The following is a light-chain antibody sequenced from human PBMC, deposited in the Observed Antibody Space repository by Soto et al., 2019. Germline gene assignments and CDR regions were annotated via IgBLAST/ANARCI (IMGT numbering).Light chain of an antibody. V-gene: IGKV3-11*01. CDR3: LQRSNWLT. CDR1: QSVSSY. Sequence: EIVLTQSPATLSLSPGERATLPCRASQSVSSYLAWYQQKPGQAPRLLIFGASNRATGIPARFSGSGSGTDFTLTISSLEPEDSAVYYCLQRSNWLTFGGGTKVEIK. CDR2: GAS. J-gene: IGKJ4*01.